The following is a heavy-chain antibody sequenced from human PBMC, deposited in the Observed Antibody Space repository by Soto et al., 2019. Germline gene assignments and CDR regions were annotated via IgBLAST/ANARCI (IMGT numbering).Heavy chain of an antibody. CDR1: GFAFSSNV. V-gene: IGHV3-23*01. J-gene: IGHJ5*02. D-gene: IGHD6-13*01. CDR2: ISYSGGNT. CDR3: VKDRVGGSSWYEWFDH. Sequence: SLRLSCAASGFAFSSNVMSWVRQAPGKGLEGVSGISYSGGNTYYAESVKCRFTISRDNSKSMLYLQMNSLRVEDPAVYYCVKDRVGGSSWYEWFDHWGQGNLVTVSS.